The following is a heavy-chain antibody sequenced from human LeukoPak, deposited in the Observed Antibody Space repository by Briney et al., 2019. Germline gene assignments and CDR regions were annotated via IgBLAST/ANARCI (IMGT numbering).Heavy chain of an antibody. CDR2: INHSGST. Sequence: SETLSLTCAVYGGSFSGYYWSWIRQPPGKGLEWIGEINHSGSTNYNPSLKSRVTISVDTSKNQFSLKLSSVTAADTAVYYCARVGGYNIPTFDYWGQGTLVTVSS. CDR3: ARVGGYNIPTFDY. D-gene: IGHD5-24*01. CDR1: GGSFSGYY. V-gene: IGHV4-34*01. J-gene: IGHJ4*02.